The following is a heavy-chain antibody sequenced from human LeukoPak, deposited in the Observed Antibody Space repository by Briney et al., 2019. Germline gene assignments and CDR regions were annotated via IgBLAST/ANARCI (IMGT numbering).Heavy chain of an antibody. D-gene: IGHD3-3*02. J-gene: IGHJ5*02. V-gene: IGHV4-4*09. CDR2: ILSSGST. Sequence: SETLSLTCTVSGGSISNYYWNWIRQSPGKGLEWIGYILSSGSTHHNPSLTSRISLSVDTSKNQFSLKLSSVTAADTAVYYCARRVISEFSIDKGNWLDPWGQGTLVTVSS. CDR1: GGSISNYY. CDR3: ARRVISEFSIDKGNWLDP.